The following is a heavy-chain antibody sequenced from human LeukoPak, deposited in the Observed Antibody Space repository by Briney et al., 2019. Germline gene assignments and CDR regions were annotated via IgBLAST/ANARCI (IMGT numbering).Heavy chain of an antibody. CDR3: ARVVTIFGVVNPNNWFDP. Sequence: SETLSLTCTVSGYSISSGYYWSWIRQPPGKGLEWIGSIYHSGSTYYNPSLKSRVTISVDTSKNQFSLKLSSVTAADTAVYYCARVVTIFGVVNPNNWFDPWGQGTLVTVSS. V-gene: IGHV4-38-2*02. J-gene: IGHJ5*02. CDR1: GYSISSGYY. CDR2: IYHSGST. D-gene: IGHD3-3*01.